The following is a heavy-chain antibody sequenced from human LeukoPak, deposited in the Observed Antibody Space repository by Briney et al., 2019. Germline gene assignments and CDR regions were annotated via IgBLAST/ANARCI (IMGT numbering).Heavy chain of an antibody. D-gene: IGHD2-8*01. V-gene: IGHV3-23*01. CDR3: ANGNRCTSPNCLGYYYFYMDV. CDR2: FSGSGGTT. Sequence: GGSLRLXCAASGSTFSSYAMNWVRQAPGRGLEWVSGFSGSGGTTYYADSVKGRFTISRDNSKNTLYLQMNSLRAEDTAVYYCANGNRCTSPNCLGYYYFYMDVWGKGTTVTVSS. CDR1: GSTFSSYA. J-gene: IGHJ6*03.